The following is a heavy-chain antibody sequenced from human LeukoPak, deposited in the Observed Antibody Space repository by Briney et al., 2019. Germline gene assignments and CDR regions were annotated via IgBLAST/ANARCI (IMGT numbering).Heavy chain of an antibody. D-gene: IGHD3-22*01. V-gene: IGHV4-39*07. CDR1: GGSISSSSYY. J-gene: IGHJ4*02. Sequence: SETLSLTCTVSGGSISSSSYYWGWIRQPPGKGLEWIGSIYYSGSTYYNPSLKSRVTISVDTSKNQFSLKLSSVTAADTAVYYCARDPFNYYDSSGYYHYFDYWGQGTLVTVSS. CDR3: ARDPFNYYDSSGYYHYFDY. CDR2: IYYSGST.